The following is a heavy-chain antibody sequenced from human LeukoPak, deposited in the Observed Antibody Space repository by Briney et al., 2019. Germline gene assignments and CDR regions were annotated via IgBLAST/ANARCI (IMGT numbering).Heavy chain of an antibody. D-gene: IGHD2-2*01. CDR1: GFTFDIYA. CDR3: ARGPSCTSASCYVIGALDI. Sequence: PGGSLRLSCAASGFTFDIYAMTWVRQAPGKGPDWVSGISASANSTYYADSVKGRFIISRDNSKNTLYLQMNSLRVDDMAVYYCARGPSCTSASCYVIGALDIWGLGTMVTVSS. CDR2: ISASANST. J-gene: IGHJ3*02. V-gene: IGHV3-23*01.